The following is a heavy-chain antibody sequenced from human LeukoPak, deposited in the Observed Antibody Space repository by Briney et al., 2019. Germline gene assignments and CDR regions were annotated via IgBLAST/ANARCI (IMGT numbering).Heavy chain of an antibody. Sequence: PSETLSLTCTVSGYSISSGYYWGWIRQPPGKGLEWIGSIYHSGSTFYNPSLKSRVTISVDTSKNQFSLKLSSVTAADTAVYYCARQSTATNYDYWGQGTLVTVSS. D-gene: IGHD4-17*01. CDR1: GYSISSGYY. V-gene: IGHV4-38-2*02. J-gene: IGHJ4*02. CDR2: IYHSGST. CDR3: ARQSTATNYDY.